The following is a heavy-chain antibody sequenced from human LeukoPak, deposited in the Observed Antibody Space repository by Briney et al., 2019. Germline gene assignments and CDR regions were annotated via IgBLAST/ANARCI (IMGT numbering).Heavy chain of an antibody. D-gene: IGHD6-13*01. Sequence: GGSLRLSCAASGFTFSSYRMNWVRQAPGKGLGGASYISSSSSTIYYADSVKGRFTISRDNAKNSLYLQMNSLRAEDTAVYYCARARVAAAEVPFDYWGQGTLVTVSS. CDR3: ARARVAAAEVPFDY. V-gene: IGHV3-48*01. CDR2: ISSSSSTI. J-gene: IGHJ4*02. CDR1: GFTFSSYR.